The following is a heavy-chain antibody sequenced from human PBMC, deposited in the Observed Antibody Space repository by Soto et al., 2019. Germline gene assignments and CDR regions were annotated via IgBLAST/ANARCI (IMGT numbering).Heavy chain of an antibody. CDR1: GYTFTSYG. CDR3: ARGRALYDYVWGSYRYGLDY. Sequence: ASVKVSCKASGYTFTSYGISWVRQAPGQGLEWMGWISAYNGNTNYAQKLQGRVTMTTDTSTSIAYMELRSLRSDDTAVYYCARGRALYDYVWGSYRYGLDYWGQGTLVTVSS. V-gene: IGHV1-18*01. CDR2: ISAYNGNT. D-gene: IGHD3-16*02. J-gene: IGHJ4*02.